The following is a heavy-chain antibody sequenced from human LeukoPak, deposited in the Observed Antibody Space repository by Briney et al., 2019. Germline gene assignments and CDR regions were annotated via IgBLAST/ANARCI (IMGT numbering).Heavy chain of an antibody. J-gene: IGHJ4*02. CDR2: ISAYNGNT. CDR3: ARGQPGKFGIGGPVGYFDY. Sequence: ASVKVSCKASGYTFTSYGISWVRQAPGQGLEWMGWISAYNGNTNYAQKLQGRVTMTTDTSTSTAYMELRSLRSDDTAVYYCARGQPGKFGIGGPVGYFDYWGQGTLVTVSS. D-gene: IGHD3-16*01. CDR1: GYTFTSYG. V-gene: IGHV1-18*01.